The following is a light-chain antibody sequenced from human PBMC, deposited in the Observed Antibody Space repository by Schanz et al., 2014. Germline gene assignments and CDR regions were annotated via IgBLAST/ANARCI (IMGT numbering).Light chain of an antibody. CDR1: QSVSDN. Sequence: EIVMTQSPATLSVSPGERATLSCRASQSVSDNLAWYQQKPGQAPRLLIYGASTRATGVPARFSGSGSGTEFTLTISSLQSEDFATYYCQQTNSYPRTFGGGTRVEIK. CDR2: GAS. V-gene: IGKV3-15*01. CDR3: QQTNSYPRT. J-gene: IGKJ4*01.